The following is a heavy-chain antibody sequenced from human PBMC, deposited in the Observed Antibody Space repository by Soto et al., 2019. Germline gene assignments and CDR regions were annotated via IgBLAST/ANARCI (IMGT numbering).Heavy chain of an antibody. V-gene: IGHV3-48*01. CDR1: GFDFNSYS. CDR3: TSSASPDAY. CDR2: INSGSTSV. J-gene: IGHJ4*02. Sequence: EVQLVESGGGLVQPGGYLRLSCVASGFDFNSYSMNWVRQAPGKGLEWISYINSGSTSVFYAASVKGRFTISRDNAKNSLYLQMNSLRAEDTAVYYCTSSASPDAYWGQGTLVTVSS. D-gene: IGHD1-26*01.